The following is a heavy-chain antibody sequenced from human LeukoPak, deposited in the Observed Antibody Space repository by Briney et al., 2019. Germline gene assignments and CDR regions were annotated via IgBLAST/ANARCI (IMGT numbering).Heavy chain of an antibody. CDR2: ISGSGGST. CDR3: AKQTWIQLWFPPDY. D-gene: IGHD5-18*01. CDR1: GFTFSSYA. V-gene: IGHV3-23*01. Sequence: GGSLRLSCAASGFTFSSYAMSWVRQAPGKGLEWVSAISGSGGSTYYADSVKGRLTISRDNSKNTLYLQMNSLRAEDTAVYYCAKQTWIQLWFPPDYWGQGTLVTVSS. J-gene: IGHJ4*02.